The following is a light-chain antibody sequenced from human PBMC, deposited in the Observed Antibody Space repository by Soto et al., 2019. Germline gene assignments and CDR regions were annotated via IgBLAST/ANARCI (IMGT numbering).Light chain of an antibody. CDR3: QQNDTCPFT. CDR1: QTVSTY. CDR2: VAS. Sequence: ENDLTQSPGTLSSSVGDRATLSCRASQTVSTYLNWYHQKPGQAPRLLIYVASNRASGIPDRFSGSGSGTDFTLTISSLEPEDFATYYCQQNDTCPFTFGQGTRLEIK. V-gene: IGKV3-20*01. J-gene: IGKJ5*01.